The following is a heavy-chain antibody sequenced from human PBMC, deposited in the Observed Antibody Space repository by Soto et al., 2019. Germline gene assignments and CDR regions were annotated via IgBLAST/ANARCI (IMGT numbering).Heavy chain of an antibody. J-gene: IGHJ4*02. CDR2: INAGYGNT. V-gene: IGHV1-3*01. D-gene: IGHD7-27*01. CDR3: ARDTGDRTFAF. Sequence: QVHLVQSGAEVRKPGASVKVSCKASGYTFSSYAMHWVRQAPGQRLDWMGWINAGYGNTKSSQKFQDRVTISRDTSASTAYMELTRLRSEDTAVDYCARDTGDRTFAFWGQGTLVTVSS. CDR1: GYTFSSYA.